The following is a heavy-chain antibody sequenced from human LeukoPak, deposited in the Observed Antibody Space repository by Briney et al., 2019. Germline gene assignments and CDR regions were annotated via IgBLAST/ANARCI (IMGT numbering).Heavy chain of an antibody. V-gene: IGHV4-34*01. CDR1: GGSFSGYY. Sequence: KPSETLSLTCAVYGGSFSGYYWSWIRQPPGKGLEWIGEINHSGSTNYNPSLKSRVTISVDTSKNQFSLKLSFVTAADTAVYYCARGGPTGSGSNYFDYWGQGTLVTVSS. D-gene: IGHD3-10*01. CDR3: ARGGPTGSGSNYFDY. J-gene: IGHJ4*02. CDR2: INHSGST.